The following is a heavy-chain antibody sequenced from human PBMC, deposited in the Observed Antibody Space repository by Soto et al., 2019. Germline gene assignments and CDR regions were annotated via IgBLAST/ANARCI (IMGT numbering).Heavy chain of an antibody. CDR2: IYWDDDK. CDR3: AHVYWAASGTRYYFDY. Sequence: QITLKESGPTLVKPTQTLTLTCTFSGFSFSIDGMGVGWIRQPPGKALEWLALIYWDDDKRFSPSQKSRLTITKHGSRNQVVLTLTNMDPADTATYYCAHVYWAASGTRYYFDYWGQGTLVTVSS. V-gene: IGHV2-5*02. CDR1: GFSFSIDGMG. J-gene: IGHJ4*02. D-gene: IGHD1-7*01.